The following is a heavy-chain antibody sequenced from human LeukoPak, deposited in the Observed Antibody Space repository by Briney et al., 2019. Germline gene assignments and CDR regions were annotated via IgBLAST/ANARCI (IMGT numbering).Heavy chain of an antibody. CDR1: GGSFSGYY. Sequence: SETLSLTCAVYGGSFSGYYWSWIRQPPGKGLEWIGEINHSGSTNYNPSLKSRVTISVDTSKNQFSLKLSSVTAADTAVYYCARARGGAYHDIGLDYWGQGTLVTVSS. CDR2: INHSGST. V-gene: IGHV4-34*01. D-gene: IGHD3-9*01. J-gene: IGHJ4*02. CDR3: ARARGGAYHDIGLDY.